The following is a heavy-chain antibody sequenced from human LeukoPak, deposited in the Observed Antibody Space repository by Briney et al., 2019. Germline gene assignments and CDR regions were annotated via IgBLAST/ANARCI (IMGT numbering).Heavy chain of an antibody. CDR3: AGAYYDFWSGYYRGIHNSDFDY. D-gene: IGHD3-3*01. CDR1: GYTFTSYD. J-gene: IGHJ4*02. V-gene: IGHV1-8*03. CDR2: MNPNSGNT. Sequence: ASVKVSCKASGYTFTSYDINWVRQATGQGLEWMGWMNPNSGNTGYAQKFQGGVTITRNTSISTAYTELSSLRSEDTAVYYCAGAYYDFWSGYYRGIHNSDFDYWGQGTLVTVSS.